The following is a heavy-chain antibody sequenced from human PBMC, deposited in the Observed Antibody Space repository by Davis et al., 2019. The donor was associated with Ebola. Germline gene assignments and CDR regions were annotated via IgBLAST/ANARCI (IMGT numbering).Heavy chain of an antibody. D-gene: IGHD4-17*01. CDR3: VRTTYGAPEY. CDR2: INMDGSST. V-gene: IGHV3-74*01. J-gene: IGHJ4*02. Sequence: PGGSLRPSCAASGFTFSKAWMSWVRQAPGKGLVWVSRINMDGSSTYYADSVKGRFTISRDNAKSTLYLQMNSLTAEDTAVYYCVRTTYGAPEYWGQGTLVTVSS. CDR1: GFTFSKAW.